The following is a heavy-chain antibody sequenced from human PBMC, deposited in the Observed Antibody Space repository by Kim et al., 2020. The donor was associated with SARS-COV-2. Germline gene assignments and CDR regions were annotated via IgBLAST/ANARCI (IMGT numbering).Heavy chain of an antibody. V-gene: IGHV3-23*01. CDR1: GFTFSSYA. D-gene: IGHD2-2*01. CDR3: AKGRYCSSTSCSYPFDY. J-gene: IGHJ4*02. Sequence: GGSLRLSCAASGFTFSSYAMSWVRQAPGKGLEWVSAISGSGGSTYYADSVKGRFTISRDNSKNTLYLQMNSLRAEGTAVYYCAKGRYCSSTSCSYPFDYWGQGTLVTVSS. CDR2: ISGSGGST.